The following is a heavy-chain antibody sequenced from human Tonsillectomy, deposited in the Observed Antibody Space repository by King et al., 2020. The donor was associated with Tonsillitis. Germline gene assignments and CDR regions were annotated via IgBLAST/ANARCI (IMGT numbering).Heavy chain of an antibody. CDR3: ARSIRDAFDI. D-gene: IGHD2-21*01. CDR1: WFSLSTTGMG. CDR2: IYWNDDK. Sequence: TLKESGPTLVKPTQTLTLTCTFSWFSLSTTGMGVGWIRQPPGKALEWLALIYWNDDKRYRLSLKSRLTITKDTSKNQVVLTMTNMDPVDTATCYCARSIRDAFDIWGQGTMVTVSS. V-gene: IGHV2-5*01. J-gene: IGHJ3*02.